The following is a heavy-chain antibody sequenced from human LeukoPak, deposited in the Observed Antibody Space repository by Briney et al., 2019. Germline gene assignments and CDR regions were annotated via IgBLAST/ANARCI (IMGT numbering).Heavy chain of an antibody. V-gene: IGHV3-53*01. J-gene: IGHJ4*02. Sequence: PGGCLRLSCAASGFTVSSNYMSWVRQAPGKGLEWVSVISIGGSTHYTDSVKGRFTISRDNSKNMLYLQMNSLRAEDTAVYYCAGDVVGATTRDYWGQGTLVTVSS. CDR3: AGDVVGATTRDY. CDR2: ISIGGST. D-gene: IGHD1-26*01. CDR1: GFTVSSNY.